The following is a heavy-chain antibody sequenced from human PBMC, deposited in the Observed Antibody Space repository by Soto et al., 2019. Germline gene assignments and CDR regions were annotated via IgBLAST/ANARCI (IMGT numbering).Heavy chain of an antibody. CDR1: GDSVSSNTAA. V-gene: IGHV6-1*01. J-gene: IGHJ6*02. CDR3: ARDVADGMDV. Sequence: PSQTLSLTCAISGDSVSSNTAAWNWVRQSPSRGLEWLGRTFYRSRWFNYYAEFVKSRITINPGTSKNQFSLQLNSVTPEDTAVYYCARDVADGMDVWTQGTTVTVSS. CDR2: TFYRSRWFN.